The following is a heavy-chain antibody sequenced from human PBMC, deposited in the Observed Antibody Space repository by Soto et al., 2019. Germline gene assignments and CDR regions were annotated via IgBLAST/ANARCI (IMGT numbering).Heavy chain of an antibody. V-gene: IGHV1-46*01. CDR2: INPSGGST. CDR3: ARKRLGYCSGGSCYGKAFDI. J-gene: IGHJ3*02. CDR1: GYTFTSYY. Sequence: ASGKVSCKASGYTFTSYYMHWVRQAPGQGLEWMGIINPSGGSTSYAQKFQGRVTMTRDTSTSTVYMELSSLRSEDTAVYYCARKRLGYCSGGSCYGKAFDIWGQGTMVTVSS. D-gene: IGHD2-15*01.